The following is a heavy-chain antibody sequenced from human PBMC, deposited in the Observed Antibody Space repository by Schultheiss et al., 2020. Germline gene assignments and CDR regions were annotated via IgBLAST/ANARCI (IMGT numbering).Heavy chain of an antibody. CDR2: IYTSGST. V-gene: IGHV4-4*07. D-gene: IGHD3-9*01. J-gene: IGHJ6*02. Sequence: SETLSLTCTVSGGSISSYYWSWIRQPPGKGLEWIGRIYTSGSTYYNPSLKSRVTISVDTSKNQFSLQLNSVTPEDTAVYYCARAAGISYDIVYGMDVWGQGTTVTVS. CDR3: ARAAGISYDIVYGMDV. CDR1: GGSISSYY.